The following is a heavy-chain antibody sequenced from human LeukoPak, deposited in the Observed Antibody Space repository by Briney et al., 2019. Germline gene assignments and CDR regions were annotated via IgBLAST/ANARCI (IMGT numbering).Heavy chain of an antibody. Sequence: SGPTLVKPTQTLVLTCTFSGFSLSTSGVGVGWIRQPPGKALEWLALIYWDDDKRYSPSLKSRLTITKDTSKNQVVLTMTNVDPVDTATYYCARRTGYSSLDYWGQGTLVTVSS. CDR3: ARRTGYSSLDY. CDR1: GFSLSTSGVG. V-gene: IGHV2-5*02. D-gene: IGHD5-18*01. CDR2: IYWDDDK. J-gene: IGHJ4*02.